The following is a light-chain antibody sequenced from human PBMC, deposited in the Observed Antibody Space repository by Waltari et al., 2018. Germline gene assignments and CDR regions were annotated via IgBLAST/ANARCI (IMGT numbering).Light chain of an antibody. Sequence: DLVLTQSPLSLPVTPGVPASISCTSSQRLLHSNGYMYLDWYLQRPGQSPQLLIYLGSNRASGVPDRFSGSVSGTDFTLEISRVEAEDVGVYFCMQALQTPYTFGQGTKLEIK. V-gene: IGKV2-28*01. CDR3: MQALQTPYT. CDR1: QRLLHSNGYMY. CDR2: LGS. J-gene: IGKJ2*01.